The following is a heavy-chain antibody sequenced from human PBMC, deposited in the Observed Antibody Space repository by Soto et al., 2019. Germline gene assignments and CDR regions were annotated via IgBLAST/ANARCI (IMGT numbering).Heavy chain of an antibody. CDR1: GGTFSSYA. CDR2: IIPIFGTA. J-gene: IGHJ4*02. D-gene: IGHD1-1*01. V-gene: IGHV1-69*13. Sequence: ASVKVSCKASGGTFSSYAISWVRQAPGQGLEWMGGIIPIFGTANYAQKFQGRVTITADESTSTAYMELSSLRSEDTAVYYCASREENWNRDYWGQGTLVTVSS. CDR3: ASREENWNRDY.